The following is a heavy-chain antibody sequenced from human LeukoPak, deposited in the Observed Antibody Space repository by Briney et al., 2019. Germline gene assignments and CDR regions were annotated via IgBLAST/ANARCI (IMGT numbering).Heavy chain of an antibody. D-gene: IGHD2-15*01. J-gene: IGHJ4*02. V-gene: IGHV3-21*01. CDR1: GFTFSNYN. Sequence: GGSLRLSCAASGFTFSNYNMNWVRQAPGKGLEWVSCISISSNYIYYPDSVKGRFTISRDNAKNSLYQQMNSLRAEDTAVYYCARDGGGGLDYWGQGTLVTVSS. CDR3: ARDGGGGLDY. CDR2: ISISSNYI.